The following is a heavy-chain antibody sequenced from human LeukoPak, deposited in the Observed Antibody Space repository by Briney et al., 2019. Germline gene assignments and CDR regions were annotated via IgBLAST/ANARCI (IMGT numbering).Heavy chain of an antibody. Sequence: GGSLRLSCAASGFTVSSYWMSWVRQAPGKGLEWVANIKQDGSEKYYVDSVKGRFTISRDNAKNSLYLQMNSLRAEDTAVYYCARGGFGELVDYYYYGMDVWGQGTTVTVSS. D-gene: IGHD3-10*01. CDR2: IKQDGSEK. CDR1: GFTVSSYW. CDR3: ARGGFGELVDYYYYGMDV. J-gene: IGHJ6*02. V-gene: IGHV3-7*01.